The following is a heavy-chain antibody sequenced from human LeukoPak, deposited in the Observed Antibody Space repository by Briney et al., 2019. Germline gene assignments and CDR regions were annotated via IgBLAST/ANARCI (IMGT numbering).Heavy chain of an antibody. CDR2: IYYSGST. Sequence: SETLSLTCTVSGGSISSYYWSWIRQPPGKGLEWIGYIYYSGSTNYNPSLKSRVTISVDTSKNQFSLKLSSVTAADTAVYYCARGFYSNYDGPRIDYWGQGTLVTVSS. V-gene: IGHV4-59*01. D-gene: IGHD4-11*01. CDR3: ARGFYSNYDGPRIDY. CDR1: GGSISSYY. J-gene: IGHJ4*02.